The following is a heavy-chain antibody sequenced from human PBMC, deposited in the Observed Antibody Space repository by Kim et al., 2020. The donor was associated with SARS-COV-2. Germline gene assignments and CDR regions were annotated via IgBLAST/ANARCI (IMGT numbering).Heavy chain of an antibody. D-gene: IGHD3-10*01. CDR3: AKDIRHYYGSGSYYNSEGYDIDV. CDR1: GFTFDDYA. CDR2: ISWNSGTI. V-gene: IGHV3-9*01. Sequence: GGSLRLSCAASGFTFDDYAMHWVRQAPGKGLEWVSGISWNSGTIGYADSVKGRFTISRDKAKNSLYLQMNSLRAEDTALYYCAKDIRHYYGSGSYYNSEGYDIDVLSQEATVTVSS. J-gene: IGHJ6*02.